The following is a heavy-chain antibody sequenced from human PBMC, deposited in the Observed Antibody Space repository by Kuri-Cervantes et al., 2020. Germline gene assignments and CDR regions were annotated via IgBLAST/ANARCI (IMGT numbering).Heavy chain of an antibody. Sequence: GESLKISCAASGFTFSSYGMHWVRQAPSKGLEWVAVIWYDGSNKYYADSVKGRFTISRDNSKNTLYLQMNSLRAEDTAVYYCAKGMYYYDSSGYLGSGFDYWGQGTLVTVSS. V-gene: IGHV3-30*02. J-gene: IGHJ4*02. D-gene: IGHD3-22*01. CDR2: IWYDGSNK. CDR3: AKGMYYYDSSGYLGSGFDY. CDR1: GFTFSSYG.